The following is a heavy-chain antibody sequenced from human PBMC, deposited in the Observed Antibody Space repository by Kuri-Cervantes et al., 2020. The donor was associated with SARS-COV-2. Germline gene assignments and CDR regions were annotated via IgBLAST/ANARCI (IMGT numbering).Heavy chain of an antibody. CDR3: ARGVPGY. CDR1: GGSISSYY. CDR2: IYYSGST. D-gene: IGHD6-6*01. J-gene: IGHJ4*02. V-gene: IGHV4-59*12. Sequence: SETLSITCTVSGGSISSYYWSWIRQPPGKGLEWIGYIYYSGSTNYNPSLKSRATISVDTSKNQFSLKLSSVTAADTAVYYCARGVPGYWGQGSLVTVSS.